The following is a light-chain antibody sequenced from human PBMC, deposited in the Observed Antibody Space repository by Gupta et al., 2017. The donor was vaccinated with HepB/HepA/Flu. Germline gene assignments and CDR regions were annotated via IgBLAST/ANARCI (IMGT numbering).Light chain of an antibody. CDR2: DVT. CDR3: SSDTNYKGWV. V-gene: IGLV2-14*01. J-gene: IGLJ3*02. Sequence: QSALTQPAPASGSPGQSITISCTGTSSDVGGYNYVSWYQQYPGKAHKLMIYDVTARPPGVASRFSGSKSGNTASLTISGLQEEDEADYYGSSDTNYKGWVFGGGTKLTVL. CDR1: SSDVGGYNY.